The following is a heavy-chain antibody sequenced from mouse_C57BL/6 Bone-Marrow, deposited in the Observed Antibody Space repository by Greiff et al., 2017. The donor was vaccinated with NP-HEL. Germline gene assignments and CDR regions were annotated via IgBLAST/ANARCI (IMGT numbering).Heavy chain of an antibody. Sequence: QVQLKQSGAELVKPGASVKLSCKASGYTFTSYWMHWVKQRPGQGLEWIGMIHPNSGSTNYNEKFKSKATLTVDKSSSTAYMQLSSLTSEDSAVYYCAREVFRQLRLRGAMDYWGQGTSVTVSS. D-gene: IGHD3-2*02. CDR3: AREVFRQLRLRGAMDY. V-gene: IGHV1-64*01. CDR2: IHPNSGST. CDR1: GYTFTSYW. J-gene: IGHJ4*01.